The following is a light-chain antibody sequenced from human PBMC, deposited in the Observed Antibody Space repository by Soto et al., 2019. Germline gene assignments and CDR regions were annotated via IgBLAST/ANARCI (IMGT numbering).Light chain of an antibody. CDR2: DAY. CDR3: QQYNSYPNVT. CDR1: QGVGST. J-gene: IGKJ1*01. Sequence: EIIMTQSPATLSVSPGERVTLSCRASQGVGSTLAWYRQQPGQAPRLLIYDAYIRASGVPARFSGSGSGTEFTLTISGLQSEDFATYYCQQYNSYPNVTFGQGTKVEIK. V-gene: IGKV3-15*01.